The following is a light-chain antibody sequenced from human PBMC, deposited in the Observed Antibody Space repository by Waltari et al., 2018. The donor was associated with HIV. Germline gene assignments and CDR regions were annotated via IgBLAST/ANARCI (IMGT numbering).Light chain of an antibody. J-gene: IGLJ1*01. CDR3: CSYTGSSTRRPYV. V-gene: IGLV2-23*01. Sequence: QSALTQPASVSGSPGQSITIPCTGTTSAVGSYNLVSWSQQHPGKAPKAIIYEGSQRPSGFSNRFSGSKSGNTASLTISGLQAEDEADYYCCSYTGSSTRRPYVFGTGTKVTVL. CDR2: EGS. CDR1: TSAVGSYNL.